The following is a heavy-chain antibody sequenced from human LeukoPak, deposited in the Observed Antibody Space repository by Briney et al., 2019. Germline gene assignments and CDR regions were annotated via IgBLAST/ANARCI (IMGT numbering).Heavy chain of an antibody. V-gene: IGHV4-39*07. J-gene: IGHJ4*02. D-gene: IGHD3-22*01. Sequence: PSETLSLTCTVSGGSISSSSYYWGWIRQPPGTGLEWIGSIYYSGSTYYNPSLKSRVTISVDTSKNQFSLKLSSVTAADTAVYYCARDSSGYYNLFDYWGQGTLVTVSS. CDR1: GGSISSSSYY. CDR2: IYYSGST. CDR3: ARDSSGYYNLFDY.